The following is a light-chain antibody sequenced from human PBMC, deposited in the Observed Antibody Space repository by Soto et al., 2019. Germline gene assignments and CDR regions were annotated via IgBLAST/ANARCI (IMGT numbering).Light chain of an antibody. CDR1: SSDVGGYNY. V-gene: IGLV2-14*01. CDR3: SSYTSSSTPL. CDR2: DVS. Sequence: QSALTQPASVSGSPGQSITISCTGTSSDVGGYNYVSWYQQHTGKAPKLMIYDVSNRPSGVSNRFSGSKSCNTASLTISGLQAEDEADYYCSSYTSSSTPLFGGGTKLTVL. J-gene: IGLJ2*01.